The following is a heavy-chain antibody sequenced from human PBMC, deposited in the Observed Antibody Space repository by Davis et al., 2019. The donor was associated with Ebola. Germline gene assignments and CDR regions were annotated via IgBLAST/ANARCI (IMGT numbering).Heavy chain of an antibody. CDR1: GGYISGYY. CDR3: ARGGRGYSYGRYFQH. V-gene: IGHV4-59*12. J-gene: IGHJ1*01. D-gene: IGHD5-18*01. CDR2: PYHGGGT. Sequence: SETLSLTCTVSGGYISGYYWSWIRQPPGKGLEWIGNPYHGGGTNYSPSLKSRLTISVDTSKNQFSLKLSSVTAADTAVYYCARGGRGYSYGRYFQHWGQGTLVTVSS.